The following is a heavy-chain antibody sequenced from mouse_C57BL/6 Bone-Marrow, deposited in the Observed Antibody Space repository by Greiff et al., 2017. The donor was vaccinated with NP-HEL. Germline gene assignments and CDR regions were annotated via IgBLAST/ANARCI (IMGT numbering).Heavy chain of an antibody. J-gene: IGHJ4*01. V-gene: IGHV5-6*01. CDR2: ISSGGSYT. D-gene: IGHD2-5*01. CDR1: GFTFSSYG. CDR3: ARGKTTIVTTRAMDY. Sequence: EVQGVESGGDLVKPGGSLKLSCAASGFTFSSYGMSWVRQTPDKRLEWVATISSGGSYTYYLDSVKGRFTISRDNAKNTLYLQMSSLKSEDTAMYYCARGKTTIVTTRAMDYWGQGTSVTVSS.